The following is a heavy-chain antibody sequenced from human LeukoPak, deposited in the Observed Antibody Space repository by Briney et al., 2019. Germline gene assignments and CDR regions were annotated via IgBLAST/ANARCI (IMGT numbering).Heavy chain of an antibody. J-gene: IGHJ4*02. V-gene: IGHV3-53*01. Sequence: GGSLRLSCAASGFTVSSNYMSWVRQAPGKGLEWVSVIFGGGSTYYADSVKGRFTISRDNSKNTLYLQMNSPRAEDTAVYYCARAQGSGYYIGEIDYWGQGTLVTVSS. CDR2: IFGGGST. CDR3: ARAQGSGYYIGEIDY. CDR1: GFTVSSNY. D-gene: IGHD3-3*01.